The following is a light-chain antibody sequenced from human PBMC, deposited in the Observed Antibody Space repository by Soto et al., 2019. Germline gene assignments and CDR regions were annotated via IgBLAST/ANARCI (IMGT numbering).Light chain of an antibody. CDR3: QLYGSSPK. CDR2: DSS. CDR1: HSISSSN. Sequence: EIVLTQSPGTLSLSPGESATLSCRASHSISSSNLAWYQQKPGQAPGLLIYDSSNRATDIPDRFSGGGSGTDFTLTISRLEPEDFAVYYCQLYGSSPKFGQGTKVEIK. V-gene: IGKV3-20*01. J-gene: IGKJ1*01.